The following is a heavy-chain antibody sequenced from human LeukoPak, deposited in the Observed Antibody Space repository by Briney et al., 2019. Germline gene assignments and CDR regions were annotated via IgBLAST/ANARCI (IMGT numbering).Heavy chain of an antibody. J-gene: IGHJ4*02. CDR1: GGSFSGYY. V-gene: IGHV4-34*01. D-gene: IGHD3-16*02. CDR2: INHSGST. CDR3: ARVSEIMISFGGVISHFDN. Sequence: SETLSLTCAVYGGSFSGYYWSWIRQPPGKGLEWIGEINHSGSTNYNPSLWSRLTISIDTSKHQFSLQVTSVTAADTGVYFCARVSEIMISFGGVISHFDNWGQGALVTVSS.